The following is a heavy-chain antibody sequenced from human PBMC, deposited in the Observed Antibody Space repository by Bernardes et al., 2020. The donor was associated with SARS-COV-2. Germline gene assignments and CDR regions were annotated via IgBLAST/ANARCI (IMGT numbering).Heavy chain of an antibody. Sequence: SETLSLTCTVSGGSISSYYWSWIRQPPGKGLEWIGYIYYSGSTNYNPSLKSRVTISVDTSKNQFSLKLSSVTAADTAVYYCARHMRGIVVVPAAIPHYYYYGMDVWGQGTTVTVSS. CDR2: IYYSGST. J-gene: IGHJ6*02. D-gene: IGHD2-2*02. CDR1: GGSISSYY. V-gene: IGHV4-59*08. CDR3: ARHMRGIVVVPAAIPHYYYYGMDV.